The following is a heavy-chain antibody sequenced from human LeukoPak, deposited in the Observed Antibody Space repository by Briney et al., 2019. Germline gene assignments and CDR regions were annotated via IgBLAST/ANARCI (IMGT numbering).Heavy chain of an antibody. V-gene: IGHV5-51*01. Sequence: GESLKISCKGSGYSFTSFWIGWVRQLPGKGLEWMGIIYRGDSDTRYSPSFQGQVTSPADMSISAAYLQWSSLKASDTAMYYCARRGLYGSGSYRVYFDYWGQGTLVTVSS. CDR2: IYRGDSDT. CDR1: GYSFTSFW. J-gene: IGHJ4*02. D-gene: IGHD3-10*01. CDR3: ARRGLYGSGSYRVYFDY.